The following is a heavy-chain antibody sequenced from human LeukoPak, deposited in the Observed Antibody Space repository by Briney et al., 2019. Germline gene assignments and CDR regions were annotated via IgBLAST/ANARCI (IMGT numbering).Heavy chain of an antibody. V-gene: IGHV3-23*01. CDR1: GFTFSSYA. CDR2: ISGSGDNT. J-gene: IGHJ4*02. D-gene: IGHD3-22*01. CDR3: AKGSYYDSSGSFYFDY. Sequence: GGSLRLSCAASGFTFSSYAMSWVRQAPGKGLEWVSGISGSGDNTYYADSVKGRFTISRDNSKNTLYVQVNSLGTEDTAAYYCAKGSYYDSSGSFYFDYWGQGTLVT.